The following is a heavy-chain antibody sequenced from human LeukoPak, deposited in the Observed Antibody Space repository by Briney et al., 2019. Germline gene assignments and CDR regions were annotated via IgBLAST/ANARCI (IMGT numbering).Heavy chain of an antibody. Sequence: PGGSLRLSFAASGFTFSSYAMSWVRQAPGKGLEWVSAISASGDSTSYADSVKGRFTISRDNSKNTLYLQMHSLRADDTALYYCAKNVTTFYYMDVWGKGTTVTVSS. CDR1: GFTFSSYA. CDR3: AKNVTTFYYMDV. CDR2: ISASGDST. J-gene: IGHJ6*03. D-gene: IGHD1-14*01. V-gene: IGHV3-23*01.